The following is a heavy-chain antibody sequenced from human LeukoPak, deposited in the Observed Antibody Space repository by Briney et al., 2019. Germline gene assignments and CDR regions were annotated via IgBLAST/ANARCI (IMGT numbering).Heavy chain of an antibody. J-gene: IGHJ6*03. CDR3: ARDLIAAAGKTYYYYYMDV. CDR1: GGSISSYY. D-gene: IGHD6-13*01. V-gene: IGHV4-4*07. Sequence: PSETLSLTCTVSGGSISSYYWSWIRQPAGKGLEWIGRIYTSGSTNYNPSLKSRVTMSVDTSKNQFSLKLSSVTAADTAVYYCARDLIAAAGKTYYYYYMDVWGKGTTVTVSS. CDR2: IYTSGST.